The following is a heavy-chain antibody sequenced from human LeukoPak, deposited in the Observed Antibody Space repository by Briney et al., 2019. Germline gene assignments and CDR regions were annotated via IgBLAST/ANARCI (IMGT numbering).Heavy chain of an antibody. J-gene: IGHJ5*02. CDR3: ARVQYQLLFGWFDP. Sequence: ASVKVSCKASGYTFTGYYMHWVRQAPGQGLEWMGWINPNSGGTNYAQKFQGRVTMTRDASISTAYMELSRLRSDDTAVYYCARVQYQLLFGWFDPWGQGTLVTVSS. V-gene: IGHV1-2*02. CDR1: GYTFTGYY. CDR2: INPNSGGT. D-gene: IGHD2-2*01.